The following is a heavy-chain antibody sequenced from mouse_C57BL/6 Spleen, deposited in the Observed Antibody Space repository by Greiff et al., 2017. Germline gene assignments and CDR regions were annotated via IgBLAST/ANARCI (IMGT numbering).Heavy chain of an antibody. Sequence: QVKLQQSGAELAKPGASVKLSCKASGYTFTSYWMHWVKQRPGQGLEWIGYINPSSGYTKYNQKFKDKAPLTADKSSSTAYMELSSLTYEDSAVYYCARFLGPRYFDVWGTGTTVTVSS. D-gene: IGHD4-1*01. CDR1: GYTFTSYW. CDR3: ARFLGPRYFDV. CDR2: INPSSGYT. V-gene: IGHV1-7*01. J-gene: IGHJ1*03.